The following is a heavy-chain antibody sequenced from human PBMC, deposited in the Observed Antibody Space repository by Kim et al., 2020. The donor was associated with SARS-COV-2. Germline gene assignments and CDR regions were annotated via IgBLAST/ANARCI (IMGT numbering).Heavy chain of an antibody. D-gene: IGHD3-3*01. CDR1: GDSISSYY. J-gene: IGHJ2*01. Sequence: SETLSLTCTVSGDSISSYYWSWIRQPPGKGLEWIGYIYYSGSTNYNPSLKSRVTISVDTSKNQFSLKLSSVTAADTAVYYCAREPFYDFWSGYYRERYFDLWGRGTLVTVSS. CDR3: AREPFYDFWSGYYRERYFDL. CDR2: IYYSGST. V-gene: IGHV4-59*01.